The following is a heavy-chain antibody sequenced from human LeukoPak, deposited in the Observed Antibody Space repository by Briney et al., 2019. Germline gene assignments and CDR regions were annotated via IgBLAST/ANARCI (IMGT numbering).Heavy chain of an antibody. Sequence: ASVKVSCKASGYTFTGYYMHWVRQAPGQGLEWMGWINPNSGGTNYAQKFQGRVTMTRDTSISTAYMELSRLRSDDTAVYYCARDLGAAAGTKPYYYYMDVWGKGTTVTVPS. CDR1: GYTFTGYY. V-gene: IGHV1-2*02. CDR3: ARDLGAAAGTKPYYYYMDV. D-gene: IGHD6-13*01. J-gene: IGHJ6*03. CDR2: INPNSGGT.